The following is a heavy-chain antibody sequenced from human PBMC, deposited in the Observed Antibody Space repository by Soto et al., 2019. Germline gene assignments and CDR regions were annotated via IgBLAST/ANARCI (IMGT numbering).Heavy chain of an antibody. CDR1: GLIFSNYK. CDR3: ARDTDGLNY. CDR2: ISTDGSIT. J-gene: IGHJ4*02. V-gene: IGHV3-74*01. Sequence: GGSLRLSCAASGLIFSNYKMHWVRQAPGKGLVWVSRISTDGSITDYADSVKGRFTVSRDNAKNTLYLQMNSLRAEDTAVYYCARDTDGLNYWGQGTRVTVAS.